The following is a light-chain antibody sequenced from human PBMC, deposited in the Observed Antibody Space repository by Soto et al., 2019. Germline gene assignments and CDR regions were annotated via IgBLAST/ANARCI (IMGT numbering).Light chain of an antibody. V-gene: IGKV3-11*01. CDR1: QNVRTF. CDR3: QQHSHWPPWT. CDR2: GAS. Sequence: ELVWTHSPPTRSFFPGERATLSGRAIQNVRTFLDWYQQKPGQAPRPLIYGASNRATGIPARFSGSGSGTDFTLTISSLEPEDFAVYYCQQHSHWPPWTFGQGTRVEIQ. J-gene: IGKJ1*01.